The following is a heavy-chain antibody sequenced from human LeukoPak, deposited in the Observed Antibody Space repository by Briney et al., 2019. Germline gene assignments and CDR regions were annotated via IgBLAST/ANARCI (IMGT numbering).Heavy chain of an antibody. J-gene: IGHJ5*02. V-gene: IGHV4-34*01. CDR2: INHSGST. CDR1: GGSFSGYY. Sequence: PSETLSLTCAVYGGSFSGYYWSWIRQPPGKGLEWIGEINHSGSTNYNPSLKSRVIISVDTSKNQFSLKLSSVTAADTAVYYCARRGGDIVGLVNWFDPWGQGTLVTVSS. D-gene: IGHD2-15*01. CDR3: ARRGGDIVGLVNWFDP.